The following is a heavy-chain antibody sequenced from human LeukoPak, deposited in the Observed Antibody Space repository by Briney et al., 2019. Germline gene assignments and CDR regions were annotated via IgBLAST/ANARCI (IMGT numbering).Heavy chain of an antibody. V-gene: IGHV3-9*01. CDR2: ISWNSGSI. CDR3: AKDGGDSSPDDAFDI. D-gene: IGHD3-16*01. CDR1: GFTFYDYA. Sequence: GGSLRLSCAASGFTFYDYAMHWVRHAPGKGLEWVSGISWNSGSIGYADSVKSRFTISRDNAKNSLYLQMNSLRAEDTALYYCAKDGGDSSPDDAFDIWGQGTMVTVSS. J-gene: IGHJ3*02.